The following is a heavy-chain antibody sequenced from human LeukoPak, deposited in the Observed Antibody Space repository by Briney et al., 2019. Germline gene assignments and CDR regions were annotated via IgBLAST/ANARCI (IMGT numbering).Heavy chain of an antibody. V-gene: IGHV3-74*01. CDR2: INSDGSST. D-gene: IGHD3-22*01. CDR1: GFTFSTYW. J-gene: IGHJ4*02. CDR3: ARISYDSSDYYDY. Sequence: GGSLRLSCAASGFTFSTYWMHWVRQAPGKGLVWVSRINSDGSSTSYADSVEGRFTISRDNAKSTLYLQMNSLRAEDTAVYYCARISYDSSDYYDYWGQGTLVTVSS.